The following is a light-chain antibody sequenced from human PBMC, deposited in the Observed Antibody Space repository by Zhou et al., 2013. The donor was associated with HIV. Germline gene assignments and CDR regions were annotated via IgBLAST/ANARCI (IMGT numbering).Light chain of an antibody. Sequence: EIVMTQSPATLSVSPGQRVTLSCRASQSVSSNLAWYQHKPGQGPRLLIYGASTRDTGIPVRFSGSGSGTEFTLTISSLEREDFAFYYCQHFGSGPFGQGTRLEIK. J-gene: IGKJ5*01. CDR3: QHFGSGP. V-gene: IGKV3-15*01. CDR1: QSVSSN. CDR2: GAS.